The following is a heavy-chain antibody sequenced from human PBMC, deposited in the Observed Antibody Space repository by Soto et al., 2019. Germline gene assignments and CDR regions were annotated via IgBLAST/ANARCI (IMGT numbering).Heavy chain of an antibody. V-gene: IGHV4-59*01. D-gene: IGHD4-4*01. CDR3: ARDAEYSNGGYYWHFDL. CDR2: IYYSGTT. J-gene: IGHJ2*01. Sequence: QVQLQESGPGLVKPSETLSLTCTVSGASISRDYWSWIRQPPGKALEWIGYIYYSGTTNYNPSLKSRVTMSGDTSKRQFSLNLRSVSAADTAVYYCARDAEYSNGGYYWHFDLWGRGTLVTVSS. CDR1: GASISRDY.